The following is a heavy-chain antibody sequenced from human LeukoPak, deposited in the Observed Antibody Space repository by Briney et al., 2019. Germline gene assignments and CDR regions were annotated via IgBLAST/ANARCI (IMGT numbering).Heavy chain of an antibody. Sequence: PGGSLRLSCAASGFIFDDCAMYWVRQAPGRGLEGVSGISWNSRIIDYADSVKGRFTISRDNAKTSLFLQTNSLTTDDTAFYYCARLTGAASGTYYFDFWGQGTLVTVSS. D-gene: IGHD1-26*01. J-gene: IGHJ4*02. CDR1: GFIFDDCA. CDR2: ISWNSRII. CDR3: ARLTGAASGTYYFDF. V-gene: IGHV3-9*01.